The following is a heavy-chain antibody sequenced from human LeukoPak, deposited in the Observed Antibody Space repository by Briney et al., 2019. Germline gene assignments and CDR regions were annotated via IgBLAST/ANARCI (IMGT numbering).Heavy chain of an antibody. D-gene: IGHD3-22*01. V-gene: IGHV1-18*01. CDR3: AREEYFYDWSGSRTTTYS. Sequence: VASVKVSCKASGNIFNGYGITWVRQVPGQGLEWMGWIGAYNGDTKYAQKLQDRVTMTTDTSTNTAYMELRSLRSDDTAVYYCAREEYFYDWSGSRTTTYSWGQGTLVTVSS. CDR1: GNIFNGYG. CDR2: IGAYNGDT. J-gene: IGHJ4*02.